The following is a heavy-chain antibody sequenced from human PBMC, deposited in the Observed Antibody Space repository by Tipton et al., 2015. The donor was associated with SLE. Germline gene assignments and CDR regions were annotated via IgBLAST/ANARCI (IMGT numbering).Heavy chain of an antibody. V-gene: IGHV4-38-2*01. CDR1: GHSISTGYY. J-gene: IGHJ4*02. CDR2: IYHSGSI. CDR3: ARGVPYFDY. Sequence: LRLSCAVSGHSISTGYYWGWIRQPPGKGLEWIGSIYHSGSIFYNPSLKSRVTISVDTSNNQFSLKLNSVTAADTAVYYCARGVPYFDYWGQGTLVTVSS. D-gene: IGHD3-3*01.